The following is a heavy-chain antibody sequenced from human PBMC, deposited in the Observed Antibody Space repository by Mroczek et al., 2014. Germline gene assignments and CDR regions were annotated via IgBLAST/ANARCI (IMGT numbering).Heavy chain of an antibody. J-gene: IGHJ4*02. D-gene: IGHD3-10*01. CDR3: ARGGVVRGVIGFY. Sequence: PRASVKVSCKASGYTFTSYAMHWVRQAPGQRLEWMGWINAGNGNTKYSQKFQGRVTITRDTSASTAYMELSSLRSEDTAVYYCARGGVVRGVIGFYWGQGTLVTVSS. CDR1: GYTFTSYA. V-gene: IGHV1-3*01. CDR2: INAGNGNT.